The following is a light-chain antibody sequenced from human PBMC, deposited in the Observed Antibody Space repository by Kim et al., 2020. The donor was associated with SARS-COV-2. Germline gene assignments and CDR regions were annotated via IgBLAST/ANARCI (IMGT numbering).Light chain of an antibody. Sequence: PGKTASITWGGTSSGSKSVHWYHQKPGQAPVLVISYDSVRPSGIPERFSGSNTGNTATVTISRVEAGDEADYYCQVWDSTDDHRVVFGGGTQLTVL. J-gene: IGLJ2*01. CDR3: QVWDSTDDHRVV. CDR2: YDS. CDR1: SSGSKS. V-gene: IGLV3-21*04.